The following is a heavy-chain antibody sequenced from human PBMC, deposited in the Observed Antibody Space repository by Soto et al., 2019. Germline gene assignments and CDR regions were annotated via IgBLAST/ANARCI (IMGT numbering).Heavy chain of an antibody. J-gene: IGHJ4*02. CDR1: GYAFTTYG. D-gene: IGHD1-1*01. Sequence: QVHLVQSGAEVKKPGASVKVSCQGSGYAFTTYGITWVRQAPGQGLEWMGWISAHNGNTNYAAKLQGRVTVTRDTSTSTAYMELRGLRYDDTAVYYCARGRYGDYWGQGALVTVSS. CDR2: ISAHNGNT. CDR3: ARGRYGDY. V-gene: IGHV1-18*01.